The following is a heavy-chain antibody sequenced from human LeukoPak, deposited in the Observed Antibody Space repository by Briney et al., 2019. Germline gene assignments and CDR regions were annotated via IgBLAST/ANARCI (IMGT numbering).Heavy chain of an antibody. Sequence: SETLSLTCFVSGDSISSHYWNWIRQPPGKGLEWIGSIYYSGSTYYNPSLKSRVTISVDTSKSQFSLKLSSVTAADTAVYYCARGREKDEVTTSETYYYYYYYMDVWGKGTTVTVSS. CDR1: GDSISSHY. CDR2: IYYSGST. V-gene: IGHV4-39*07. D-gene: IGHD4-11*01. CDR3: ARGREKDEVTTSETYYYYYYYMDV. J-gene: IGHJ6*03.